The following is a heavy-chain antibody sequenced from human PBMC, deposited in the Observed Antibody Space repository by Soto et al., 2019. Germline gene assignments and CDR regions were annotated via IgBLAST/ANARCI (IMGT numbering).Heavy chain of an antibody. CDR1: RFTFGDYV. CDR3: ARRNGPGEPYAFDI. CDR2: VTGKAYGGTT. J-gene: IGHJ3*02. D-gene: IGHD3-10*01. V-gene: IGHV3-49*03. Sequence: GGSLRLSCTASRFTFGDYVMGWFRQAPGKGLEWVAFVTGKAYGGTTHYAASVKGRVTLSMDDSKTVAYLQINSLKTEDTAMYFCARRNGPGEPYAFDIWGQGTMVTVSS.